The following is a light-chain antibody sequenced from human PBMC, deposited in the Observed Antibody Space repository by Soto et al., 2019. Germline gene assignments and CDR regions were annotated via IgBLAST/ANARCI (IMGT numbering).Light chain of an antibody. Sequence: DIQMTQSPSTLSTSVGARVTITCRATQSVSYWLAWYQHKPGKPPRLLLYSISTLQTGVPSRFSGSGSGTEFTLTISSLQAEDFATYYCHQSYSIPLTFGGGTKVDIK. CDR3: HQSYSIPLT. CDR2: SIS. CDR1: QSVSYW. V-gene: IGKV1-39*01. J-gene: IGKJ4*01.